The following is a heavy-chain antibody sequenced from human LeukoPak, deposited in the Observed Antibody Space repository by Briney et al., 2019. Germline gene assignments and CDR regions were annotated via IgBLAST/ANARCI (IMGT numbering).Heavy chain of an antibody. J-gene: IGHJ4*02. CDR1: GGSITSYY. CDR3: ARVGAARGAYFDY. CDR2: IYYSGST. D-gene: IGHD6-6*01. Sequence: SETLSLTCTFSGGSITSYYWSWLRQPPGKGLEWIGYIYYSGSTNYNPSLKSRTTISVDTSMNQFPLRLSSVTAADTAVYYCARVGAARGAYFDYWGQGTLVTVSS. V-gene: IGHV4-59*01.